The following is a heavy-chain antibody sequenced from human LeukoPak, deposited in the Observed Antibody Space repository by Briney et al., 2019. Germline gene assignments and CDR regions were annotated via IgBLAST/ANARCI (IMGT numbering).Heavy chain of an antibody. CDR1: GGSFSGYY. D-gene: IGHD3-22*01. CDR3: ARRNLDYYDSSGYGFDY. J-gene: IGHJ4*02. CDR2: INHSGST. V-gene: IGHV4-34*01. Sequence: SETLSLTCAVYGGSFSGYYWSWIRQPPGKGLEWIGEINHSGSTNYNPSLKSRVTISVDTSKNQFSLKLSSVTAADTAVYYCARRNLDYYDSSGYGFDYSGQGTLVTVSS.